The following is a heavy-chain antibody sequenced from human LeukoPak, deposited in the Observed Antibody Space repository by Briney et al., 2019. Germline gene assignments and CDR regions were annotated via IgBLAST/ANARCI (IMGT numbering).Heavy chain of an antibody. D-gene: IGHD5-18*01. CDR1: GGSFSGYY. CDR3: ARVQLWVYYYMDV. CDR2: INHSGST. Sequence: SETLSLTCAVYGGSFSGYYWSWIRQPPGKGLEWIGEINHSGSTNYNPSLKSRVTISVDTSKNQFSLKLCSVTAADTAVYYCARVQLWVYYYMDVWGKGTTVTVSS. V-gene: IGHV4-34*01. J-gene: IGHJ6*03.